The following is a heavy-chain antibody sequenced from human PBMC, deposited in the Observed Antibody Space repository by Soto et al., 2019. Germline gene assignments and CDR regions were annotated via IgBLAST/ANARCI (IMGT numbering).Heavy chain of an antibody. CDR3: AKGKRDGYSYGYYYYYGMDV. D-gene: IGHD5-18*01. CDR1: GFTFSSYA. V-gene: IGHV3-23*01. Sequence: SGGSLRLSCAASGFTFSSYAMSWVRQAPGKGLEWVSAISGSGGSTYYADSVKGRFTISRDNSKNTLYLQMNSLRAEDTAVYYCAKGKRDGYSYGYYYYYGMDVWAQRTTVTVSS. CDR2: ISGSGGST. J-gene: IGHJ6*02.